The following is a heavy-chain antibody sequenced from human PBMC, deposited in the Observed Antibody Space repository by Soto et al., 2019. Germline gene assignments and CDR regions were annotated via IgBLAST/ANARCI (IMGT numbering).Heavy chain of an antibody. CDR3: EKAPWNLAHTHYFEF. J-gene: IGHJ4*02. D-gene: IGHD1-1*01. V-gene: IGHV3-30-3*01. Sequence: GGSLRLSCGAFGFIFSSYAMHWVRQAPGKGLEWVAVISSDGSNRYYADSVGGRFTISRDNSENTVYLHMSSLTGDDTAVFYCEKAPWNLAHTHYFEFWGQGTLVTVSS. CDR2: ISSDGSNR. CDR1: GFIFSSYA.